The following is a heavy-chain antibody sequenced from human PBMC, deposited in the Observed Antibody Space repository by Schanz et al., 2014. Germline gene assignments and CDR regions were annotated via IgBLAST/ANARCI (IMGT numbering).Heavy chain of an antibody. Sequence: QVQLVESGGGLVKPGGSLRLSCAASGFTFSDYYMNWIRQAPGKGLEWVSYISNSGYTIYYADSVKGRFTISRNNAKTSRYLQMNSLRAENTPLYYCPRAPPPYSSSPYYWYYGMDVWGQGTTVTVSS. D-gene: IGHD6-6*01. CDR1: GFTFSDYY. J-gene: IGHJ6*02. V-gene: IGHV3-11*01. CDR3: PRAPPPYSSSPYYWYYGMDV. CDR2: ISNSGYTI.